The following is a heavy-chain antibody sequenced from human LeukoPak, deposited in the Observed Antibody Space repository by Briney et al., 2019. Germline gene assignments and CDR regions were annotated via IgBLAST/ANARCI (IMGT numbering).Heavy chain of an antibody. J-gene: IGHJ6*03. Sequence: SQTLSLTCAISGDSVSSNSAAWNWIRQSPSRGLEWLGRTYYRSKWYNDYAVSVKSRITINPDTSKNQFSLQLNSVTPEDTAVYYCARAQMTTVTKLYGRNYYYYYMDVWGKGTTVTVSS. CDR1: GDSVSSNSAA. D-gene: IGHD4-17*01. CDR2: TYYRSKWYN. V-gene: IGHV6-1*01. CDR3: ARAQMTTVTKLYGRNYYYYYMDV.